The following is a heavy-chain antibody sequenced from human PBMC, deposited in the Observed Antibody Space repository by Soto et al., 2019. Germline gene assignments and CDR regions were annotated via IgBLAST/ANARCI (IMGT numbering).Heavy chain of an antibody. D-gene: IGHD4-17*01. V-gene: IGHV3-30*18. CDR1: NFTFTGYD. Sequence: QVQLVESGGGVVQPGRSLRLSCAASNFTFTGYDLHWVRQAPGKGLEWVAFISSDGTKKYYADSVKGRFTISKDNSNNTLYLQTNSLKPEYTAVYHCAKDPYGDNLFWGQGTLLTVSS. CDR2: ISSDGTKK. CDR3: AKDPYGDNLF. J-gene: IGHJ4*02.